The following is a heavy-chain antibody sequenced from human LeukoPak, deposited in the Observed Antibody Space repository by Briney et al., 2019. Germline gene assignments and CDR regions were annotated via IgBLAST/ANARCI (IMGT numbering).Heavy chain of an antibody. J-gene: IGHJ4*02. D-gene: IGHD4-17*01. V-gene: IGHV5-51*01. CDR2: MYPGDSDT. CDR3: ARTPSFTVTTGFYSY. CDR1: GYSFTSYW. Sequence: GESLKISCKGSGYSFTSYWIAWVRQMPGKGLEWMGIMYPGDSDTRYSPSFQGQVTISADKSISTAYLRWSSLKASDTAMYCCARTPSFTVTTGFYSYWGQGTLVTVSS.